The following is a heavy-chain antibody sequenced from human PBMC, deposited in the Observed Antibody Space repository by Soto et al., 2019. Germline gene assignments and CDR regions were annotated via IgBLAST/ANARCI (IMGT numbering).Heavy chain of an antibody. D-gene: IGHD3-3*01. Sequence: GSLRLSCAASGFTFSSYSMNWVRQAPGKGLEWVSSISSSSSYIYYADSVKGRFTISRDNAKNSLYLQMNSLRAEDTAVYYCARDITIFGVVIITYGMDVWGQGTTVTVSS. CDR3: ARDITIFGVVIITYGMDV. CDR2: ISSSSSYI. J-gene: IGHJ6*02. CDR1: GFTFSSYS. V-gene: IGHV3-21*01.